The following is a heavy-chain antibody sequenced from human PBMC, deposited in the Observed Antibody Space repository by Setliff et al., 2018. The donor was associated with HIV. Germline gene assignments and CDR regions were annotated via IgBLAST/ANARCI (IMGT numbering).Heavy chain of an antibody. CDR3: ARGGGYWFYNYGIDV. V-gene: IGHV1-8*02. CDR2: MNPNNGNT. J-gene: IGHJ6*02. Sequence: ASVKVSCKASGYNFTDYDINWVRQATGQGLEWMGWMNPNNGNTGYAEKFQGRVTMTRDTSISTAYMELSSLRSDDTAVYYCARGGGYWFYNYGIDVWGQGNAGQRLL. D-gene: IGHD2-8*02. CDR1: GYNFTDYD.